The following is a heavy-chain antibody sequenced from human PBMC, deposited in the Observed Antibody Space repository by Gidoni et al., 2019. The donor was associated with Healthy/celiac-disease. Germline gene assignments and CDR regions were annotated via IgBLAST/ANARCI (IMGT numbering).Heavy chain of an antibody. Sequence: QVQLVESGGGVVQPGRSLRLPCAASGFTFSSSGMHWVRQAPGKGLEWVAVIWYDGSNKYYADSVKGRFTISRDNSKNTLYLQMNSLRAEDTAVYYCARDRGRGYSYGYAPDAFDIWGQGTMVTVSS. CDR3: ARDRGRGYSYGYAPDAFDI. V-gene: IGHV3-33*01. CDR2: IWYDGSNK. J-gene: IGHJ3*02. CDR1: GFTFSSSG. D-gene: IGHD5-18*01.